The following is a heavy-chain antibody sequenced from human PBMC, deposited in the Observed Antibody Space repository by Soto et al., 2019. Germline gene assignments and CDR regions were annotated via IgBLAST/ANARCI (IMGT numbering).Heavy chain of an antibody. Sequence: APVKVSAKASGYTFTTYGISWVRQAPGQGLEWVGWITAYNGHTNSAQKVQGRVTLSTDTSTNSAYMELRSLKSDDTAVYYCARAAVVVPGPTTVTYQYNGMDVWGQGTTVTVSS. J-gene: IGHJ6*02. V-gene: IGHV1-18*04. CDR1: GYTFTTYG. CDR3: ARAAVVVPGPTTVTYQYNGMDV. D-gene: IGHD2-2*01. CDR2: ITAYNGHT.